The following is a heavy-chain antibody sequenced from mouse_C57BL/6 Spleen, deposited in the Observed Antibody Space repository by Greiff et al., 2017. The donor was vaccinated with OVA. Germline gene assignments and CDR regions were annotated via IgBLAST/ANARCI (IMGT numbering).Heavy chain of an antibody. CDR2: IDPSDSET. J-gene: IGHJ1*03. V-gene: IGHV1-52*01. D-gene: IGHD1-1*01. CDR3: ARSYYYGSSYGYFDV. CDR1: GYTFTSYW. Sequence: QVQLQQSGAELVRPGSSVKLSCKASGYTFTSYWMHWVKQRPIQGLEWIGNIDPSDSETHYNQKFKDKATLTVDKSSSTAYMQLSSLTSEDSAVYYCARSYYYGSSYGYFDVWGTGTTVTVSS.